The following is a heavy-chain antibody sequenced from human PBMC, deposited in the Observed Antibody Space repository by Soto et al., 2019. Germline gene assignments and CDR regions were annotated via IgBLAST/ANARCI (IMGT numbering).Heavy chain of an antibody. Sequence: SETLSLTCTVSGGSISSSSYYWGWIRQHPGRGLEWIGYIYYSGSTNYNPSLNSRVTISVDTSKNQFSLKLSSVTAADTAVYYCARSTAITMIVVVTWGQGTLVTVSS. J-gene: IGHJ5*02. CDR1: GGSISSSSYY. V-gene: IGHV4-39*01. D-gene: IGHD3-22*01. CDR3: ARSTAITMIVVVT. CDR2: IYYSGST.